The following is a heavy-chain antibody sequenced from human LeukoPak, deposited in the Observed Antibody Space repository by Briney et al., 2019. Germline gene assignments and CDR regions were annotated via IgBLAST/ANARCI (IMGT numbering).Heavy chain of an antibody. D-gene: IGHD3-9*01. CDR1: EFTFSDYY. CDR2: ISSSGSTI. V-gene: IGHV3-11*01. CDR3: ARDLPYYDILTGSRGVRYYGMDV. Sequence: GGSLRLSCAASEFTFSDYYMSWIRQAPGKGLEWVSYISSSGSTIYYADSVKGRFTISRDNAKNSLYLQMNSLRAEDTAVYYCARDLPYYDILTGSRGVRYYGMDVWGQGTTVTVSS. J-gene: IGHJ6*02.